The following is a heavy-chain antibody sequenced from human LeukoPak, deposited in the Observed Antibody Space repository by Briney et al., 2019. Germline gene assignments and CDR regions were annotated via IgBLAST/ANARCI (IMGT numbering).Heavy chain of an antibody. D-gene: IGHD3-22*01. J-gene: IGHJ3*02. Sequence: SGGSLRLSCAASGFTFSSYAMSWVRQAPGKGLEWVSAISGSGGSTYYADSVKGRFTISRDNSKNTLYLQMNSLRAEDTAVYYCVKRYDSSGYYPPDAFDIWGQETMVTVSS. CDR3: VKRYDSSGYYPPDAFDI. V-gene: IGHV3-23*01. CDR1: GFTFSSYA. CDR2: ISGSGGST.